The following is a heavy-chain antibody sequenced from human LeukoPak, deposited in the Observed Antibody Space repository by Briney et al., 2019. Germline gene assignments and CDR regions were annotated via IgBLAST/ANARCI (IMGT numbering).Heavy chain of an antibody. J-gene: IGHJ1*01. V-gene: IGHV3-73*01. CDR1: GFTFSGSA. CDR3: TRHTPGAAGQH. CDR2: IRSRANSYAT. Sequence: GGSLRLSCAASGFTFSGSAMHWVRQASGKGLEWVGRIRSRANSYATAYAASVKGRFTISRDDSKNTAYLQMNSLKTEDTAVYYCTRHTPGAAGQHWGQGTLVTVSS. D-gene: IGHD7-27*01.